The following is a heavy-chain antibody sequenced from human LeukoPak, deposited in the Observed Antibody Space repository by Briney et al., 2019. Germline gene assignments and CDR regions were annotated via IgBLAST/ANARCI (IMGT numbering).Heavy chain of an antibody. V-gene: IGHV3-53*01. CDR1: GFTVSSNY. J-gene: IGHJ1*01. D-gene: IGHD6-19*01. CDR2: IYRGGST. Sequence: GGSLRLSCAASGFTVSSNYMSWVRQAPGKGLEWVSVIYRGGSTYYADSVKGRFTISRDNSKNTLYLQMNSLRAEDTAVYYCASGDTMPYSSGWYYYFQHWGQGTLVTVSS. CDR3: ASGDTMPYSSGWYYYFQH.